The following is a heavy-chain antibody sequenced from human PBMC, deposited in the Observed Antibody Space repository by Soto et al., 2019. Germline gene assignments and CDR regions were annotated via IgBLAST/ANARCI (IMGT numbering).Heavy chain of an antibody. Sequence: EVHLLESGGGLVQPGGSLRVSCEASGFIFSTYSMTWVRQAPGKGLEWVAAISPSGDSTYYADSVKGRLTISRDNSKNTVFLQMNSLSADDTALYYCVKEPEVWGQGRSVTVSS. V-gene: IGHV3-23*01. CDR3: VKEPEV. CDR2: ISPSGDST. CDR1: GFIFSTYS. J-gene: IGHJ6*02.